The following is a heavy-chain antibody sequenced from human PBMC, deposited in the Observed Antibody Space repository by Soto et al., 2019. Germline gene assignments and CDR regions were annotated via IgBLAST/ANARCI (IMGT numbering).Heavy chain of an antibody. CDR2: INPSGGST. CDR1: GYTFTSYY. D-gene: IGHD5-18*01. CDR3: AREVERGYSYGYLEY. Sequence: QVQLVQSGAEVKKPGASVKVSCKTSGYTFTSYYLHWVRQATGQGLEWMGIINPSGGSTTYAQKFQGRVTMTRDTSTSTVYMELSSLRSEDTAVYYCAREVERGYSYGYLEYWGQGTLVT. J-gene: IGHJ4*02. V-gene: IGHV1-46*01.